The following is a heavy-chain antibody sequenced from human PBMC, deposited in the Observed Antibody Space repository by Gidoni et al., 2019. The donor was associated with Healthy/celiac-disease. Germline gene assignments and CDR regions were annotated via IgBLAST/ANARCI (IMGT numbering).Heavy chain of an antibody. CDR2: ISGSGCST. Sequence: EVQLVESGGGLVQPGGSLRLSCAASGFTFSSYAMSWVRQAPGKGLEWVSAISGSGCSTYYADSVKGRFNISRDNSKNTLYLQMNSLRAEDTAVYYCAKVKGVAATLDWYFDLWGRGTLVTVSS. CDR3: AKVKGVAATLDWYFDL. CDR1: GFTFSSYA. J-gene: IGHJ2*01. V-gene: IGHV3-23*04. D-gene: IGHD2-15*01.